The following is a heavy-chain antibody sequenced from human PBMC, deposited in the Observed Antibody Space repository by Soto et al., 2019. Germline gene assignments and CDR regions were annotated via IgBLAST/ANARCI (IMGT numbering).Heavy chain of an antibody. CDR3: ATLAVIAARLHLGRGGNWFDP. J-gene: IGHJ5*02. D-gene: IGHD6-6*01. V-gene: IGHV1-24*01. Sequence: QVQLVQSGAEVKKPGASVKVSCKVSGYTLTELSMHWVRQAPGKGLEWMGGFDPEDGETSYAQKFQGRVTMTEDTTTDTAYMELSSLRSEDTAVYYCATLAVIAARLHLGRGGNWFDPWGQGTLVTVSS. CDR2: FDPEDGET. CDR1: GYTLTELS.